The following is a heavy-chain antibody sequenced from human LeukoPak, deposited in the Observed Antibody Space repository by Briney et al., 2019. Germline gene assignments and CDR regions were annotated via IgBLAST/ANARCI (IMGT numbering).Heavy chain of an antibody. CDR3: ARETIRCADGVCYDNWFDP. V-gene: IGHV3-23*01. Sequence: PGGSLRLSCDASGFIFRSFTMSWVRQAPGRGPEWVSSISGAVHGTYYADSVKGRFTISRDNSESTVHLQMNSLRADDTAIYYCARETIRCADGVCYDNWFDPWGQGTLVTVSS. D-gene: IGHD2-8*01. CDR2: ISGAVHGT. J-gene: IGHJ5*02. CDR1: GFIFRSFT.